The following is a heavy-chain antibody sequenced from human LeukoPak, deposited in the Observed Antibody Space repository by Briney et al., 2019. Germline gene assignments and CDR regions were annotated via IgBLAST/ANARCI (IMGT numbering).Heavy chain of an antibody. V-gene: IGHV4-61*10. CDR2: IYYSGST. D-gene: IGHD6-13*01. CDR3: AREATYSSSWSPTFDP. J-gene: IGHJ5*02. CDR1: GGSISSGTYY. Sequence: PSETLSLTCTVSGGSISSGTYYWSWIRQPAGKGLEWIGRIYYSGSTNYNPSLKSRVTISVDTSKNQFSLKLSSVTAADTAVYYCAREATYSSSWSPTFDPWGQGTLVTVSS.